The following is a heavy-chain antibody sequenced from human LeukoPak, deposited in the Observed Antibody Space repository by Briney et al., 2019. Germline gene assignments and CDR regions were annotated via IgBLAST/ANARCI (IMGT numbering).Heavy chain of an antibody. CDR2: FSGSGGST. CDR3: AKNRDYYDSSGYYLD. V-gene: IGHV3-23*01. D-gene: IGHD3-22*01. J-gene: IGHJ4*02. Sequence: GGSLRLSCAASGLTFGGYPLGWFARAPGRGWEGSPLFSGSGGSTYYADSVKGRFTISRDNSKNTLYLQMNSLRAEDTAVYYCAKNRDYYDSSGYYLDWGQGTLVTVSS. CDR1: GLTFGGYP.